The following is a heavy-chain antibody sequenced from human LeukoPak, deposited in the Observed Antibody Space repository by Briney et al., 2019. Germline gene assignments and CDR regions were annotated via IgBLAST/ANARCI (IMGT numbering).Heavy chain of an antibody. D-gene: IGHD2-2*01. J-gene: IGHJ5*02. CDR3: ARGVVASNWFVP. CDR2: IYHSGST. CDR1: GYSISSGYY. Sequence: SETLSLTCTVSGYSISSGYYWGWIRQPPGKGLEWIGSIYHSGSTNYNPSLKSRVTISVDTSKNQFSLKPSSVTAADTAVYYCARGVVASNWFVPWGQGTLVTVSS. V-gene: IGHV4-38-2*02.